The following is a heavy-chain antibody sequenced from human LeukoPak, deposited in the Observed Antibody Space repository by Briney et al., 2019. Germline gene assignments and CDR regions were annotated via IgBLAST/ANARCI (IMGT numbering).Heavy chain of an antibody. D-gene: IGHD3-22*01. CDR3: ARDLHSYYYDSSGYHS. V-gene: IGHV1-18*01. CDR2: ISAYNGNT. Sequence: ASVKVSCKASGYTFTSYGISWVRQAPGQGLEWMGWISAYNGNTNYAQRLQGRVTMTTDTSTSTAYMELRSLRSDDTAVYYCARDLHSYYYDSSGYHSWGQGTLVTVSS. CDR1: GYTFTSYG. J-gene: IGHJ5*02.